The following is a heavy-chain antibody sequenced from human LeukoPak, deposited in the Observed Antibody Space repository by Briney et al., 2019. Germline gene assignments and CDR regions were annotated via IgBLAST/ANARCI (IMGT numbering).Heavy chain of an antibody. CDR3: AREPGFDSSGYLNWFDP. V-gene: IGHV4-59*01. CDR2: IYYSGST. CDR1: GGSISSYC. D-gene: IGHD3-22*01. Sequence: PSETLSLTCTVSGGSISSYCWSWIRQPPGKGLEWIGNIYYSGSTNYNPSLKSRVTISVDTSKNQLSLKLSSVTAADTAVYYCAREPGFDSSGYLNWFDPWGQGTLVTVSS. J-gene: IGHJ5*02.